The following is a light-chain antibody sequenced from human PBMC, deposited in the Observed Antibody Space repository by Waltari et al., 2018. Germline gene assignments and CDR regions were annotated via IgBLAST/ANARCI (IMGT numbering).Light chain of an antibody. CDR3: QQYDNYSPTT. J-gene: IGKJ1*01. V-gene: IGKV1-33*01. CDR1: QDISNY. Sequence: DIQMTQSPSSLSASVGDRVTITCQASQDISNYLNWYQQKPGKAPKLLIYDASNLETGVPSRFSGSGSGTDFTFTISSLQPEDIATYYCQQYDNYSPTTFGQGTKVEVK. CDR2: DAS.